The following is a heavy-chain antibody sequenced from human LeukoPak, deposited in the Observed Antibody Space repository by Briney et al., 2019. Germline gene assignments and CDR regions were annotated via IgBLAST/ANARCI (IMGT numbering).Heavy chain of an antibody. CDR2: IIPIFGTA. CDR1: GGTFSSYA. D-gene: IGHD1-26*01. V-gene: IGHV1-69*05. CDR3: ARSGSSDFDY. Sequence: GASVKVSCKASGGTFSSYAISWVRQAPGQGLEWMGGIIPIFGTANYAQKFQGRVTMTRDTSTSTVYMELSSLRSEDTAVYYCARSGSSDFDYWGQGTLVTVSS. J-gene: IGHJ4*02.